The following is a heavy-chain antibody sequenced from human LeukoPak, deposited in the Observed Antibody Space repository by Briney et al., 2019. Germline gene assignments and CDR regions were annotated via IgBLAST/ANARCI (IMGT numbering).Heavy chain of an antibody. V-gene: IGHV3-21*01. J-gene: IGHJ4*02. Sequence: GGSLRLSCAASGFTFSTYSMNWVRQAPGKGLEWASSISSSSSYRYYADSVKGRFTISRDNAKNSLYLQMSSLRAEDTAVYYCARDGGSSWYFDYWGQGTLVTVSS. CDR3: ARDGGSSWYFDY. D-gene: IGHD6-13*01. CDR1: GFTFSTYS. CDR2: ISSSSSYR.